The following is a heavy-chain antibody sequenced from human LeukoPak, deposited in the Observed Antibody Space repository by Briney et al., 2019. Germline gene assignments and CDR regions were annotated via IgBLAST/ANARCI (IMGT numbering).Heavy chain of an antibody. CDR2: ISYDGSNK. Sequence: AGGSLRLSCAASGFTFSSYAMHWVRQAPGKGLEWVAVISYDGSNKYYADSVKGRFTISRDNSRNTLYLQMNSLRAEDTAVYYCARDSRPYIVGAGDAFDIWGQGTMVTVSS. CDR3: ARDSRPYIVGAGDAFDI. V-gene: IGHV3-30-3*01. CDR1: GFTFSSYA. J-gene: IGHJ3*02. D-gene: IGHD1-26*01.